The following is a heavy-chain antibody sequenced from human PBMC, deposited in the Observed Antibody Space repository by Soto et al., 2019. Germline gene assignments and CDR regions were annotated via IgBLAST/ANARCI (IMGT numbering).Heavy chain of an antibody. D-gene: IGHD3-3*01. Sequence: PGGSLRLSCAASGFTFSSYGMHWVRQAPGKGLEWVAVISYDGSNKYYAASVKGRFTISRDNSKNTLYLQMNSLRAEDTAVYYCAKEGKRFWSGYYIYYYYYGMDVWGQGTTVTVSS. V-gene: IGHV3-30*18. CDR1: GFTFSSYG. CDR3: AKEGKRFWSGYYIYYYYYGMDV. CDR2: ISYDGSNK. J-gene: IGHJ6*02.